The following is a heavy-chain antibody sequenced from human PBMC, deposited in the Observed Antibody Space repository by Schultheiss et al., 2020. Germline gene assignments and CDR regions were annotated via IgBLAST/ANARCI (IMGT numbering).Heavy chain of an antibody. V-gene: IGHV4-4*02. CDR2: IYHSGST. CDR3: AFTIFGVVIHYYYYMDV. J-gene: IGHJ6*03. CDR1: GGSISSSNW. D-gene: IGHD3-3*01. Sequence: SQTLSLTCAVSGGSISSSNWWSWVRQPPGKGLEWIGEIYHSGSTNYNPSLKSRVTISVDKSKNQFSLKLSSVTAADTAVYYCAFTIFGVVIHYYYYMDVWGKGTTVTVS.